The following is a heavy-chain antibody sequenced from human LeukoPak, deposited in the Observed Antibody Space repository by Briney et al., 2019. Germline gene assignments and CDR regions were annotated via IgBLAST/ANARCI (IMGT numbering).Heavy chain of an antibody. J-gene: IGHJ4*02. V-gene: IGHV3-7*01. Sequence: GGSLRLSCAASGFTFSNYWMSWVRQAPGKGLEWVANMKEDDTVKNYVDSVKGRFTISRDNPSNSVYLQMDSLRPEDTALYYCARDPDSSAFDYWGQGAQVTVSS. CDR3: ARDPDSSAFDY. CDR2: MKEDDTVK. CDR1: GFTFSNYW. D-gene: IGHD2-15*01.